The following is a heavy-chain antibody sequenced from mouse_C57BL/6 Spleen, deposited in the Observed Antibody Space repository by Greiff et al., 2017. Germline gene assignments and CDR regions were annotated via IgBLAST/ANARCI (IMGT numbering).Heavy chain of an antibody. CDR2: IYPGDGDT. J-gene: IGHJ4*01. D-gene: IGHD3-2*02. CDR3: ARRLCYAMDN. V-gene: IGHV1-82*01. Sequence: QVQLKESGPELVKPGASVKISCKASGYAFSSSWMNWVKQRPGKGLEWIGRIYPGDGDTNYNGKFKGKATLTADKSSSTAYMQLSSLTSEDSAVYLCARRLCYAMDNWGKGTSVTVSS. CDR1: GYAFSSSW.